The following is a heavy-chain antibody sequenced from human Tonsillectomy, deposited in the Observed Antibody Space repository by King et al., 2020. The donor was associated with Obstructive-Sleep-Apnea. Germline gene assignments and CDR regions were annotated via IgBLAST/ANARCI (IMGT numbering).Heavy chain of an antibody. CDR1: GFTFSSYG. D-gene: IGHD3-10*01. V-gene: IGHV3-30*18. J-gene: IGHJ4*02. Sequence: VQLVESGGGVVQPGGSLRLSCAASGFTFSSYGMHWVRPAPGKGLGWVAVISYDGNNKYYADSVKGRFTISRDNSKNTLYLQMNSLRAEDTAMYYCAKCYNSGSYYNGPRGWGQGTLVTVSS. CDR2: ISYDGNNK. CDR3: AKCYNSGSYYNGPRG.